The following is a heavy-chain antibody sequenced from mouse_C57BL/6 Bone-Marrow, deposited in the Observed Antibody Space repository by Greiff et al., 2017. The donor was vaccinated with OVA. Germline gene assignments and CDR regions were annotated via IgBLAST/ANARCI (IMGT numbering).Heavy chain of an antibody. CDR2: IHPNSGST. CDR3: ATHGGFAY. CDR1: GYTFTSYW. J-gene: IGHJ3*01. V-gene: IGHV1-64*01. Sequence: VHVKQSGAELVKPGASVKLSCKASGYTFTSYWMHWVKQRPGQGLEWIGMIHPNSGSTNYNEKFKSKATLTVDKSSSTAYMQLSSLTSEDSAVYYCATHGGFAYWGQGTLVTVSA.